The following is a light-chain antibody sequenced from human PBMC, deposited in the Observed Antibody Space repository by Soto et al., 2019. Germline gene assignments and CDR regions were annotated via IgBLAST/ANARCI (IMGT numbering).Light chain of an antibody. CDR3: QQGHSTPYT. V-gene: IGKV1-12*01. J-gene: IGKJ2*01. CDR1: QDISTL. Sequence: DIQMTQSPSSVSASVGDRVTITCRASQDISTLLAWYQQTPGQAPKLLIYSASALPSGVPSRFSGSGSGTEFTLTMSGLQPEDFATYYCQQGHSTPYTFGQGTKVDIK. CDR2: SAS.